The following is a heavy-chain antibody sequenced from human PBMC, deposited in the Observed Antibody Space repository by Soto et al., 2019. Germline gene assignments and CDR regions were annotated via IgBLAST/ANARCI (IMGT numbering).Heavy chain of an antibody. CDR1: GFSLSTSGVG. J-gene: IGHJ4*02. Sequence: QITLKESGPTLVKPTQTLTLTCTFSGFSLSTSGVGVGWIRQPPGKALEWLAVIFWDDDKRYSPSLKDRLTITKDTSKNQVVLTMTTMDPADTATYYCAHRRYCSGGSCYDYWGQGTLVTVSS. CDR2: IFWDDDK. V-gene: IGHV2-5*02. D-gene: IGHD2-15*01. CDR3: AHRRYCSGGSCYDY.